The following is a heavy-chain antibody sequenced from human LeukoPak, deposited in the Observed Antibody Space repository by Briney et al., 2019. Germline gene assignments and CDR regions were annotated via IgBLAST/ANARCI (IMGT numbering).Heavy chain of an antibody. D-gene: IGHD2-21*02. CDR2: IYSGGST. CDR1: GFTFSSSA. Sequence: GGSLRLSCAASGFTFSSSAMSWVRQAPGKGLEWVSVIYSGGSTYYADSVKGRFTISRDNSKSTLYIQMNSLRPEDTAVYYCAKDRTAYAYYFESWGQGTLVTVSS. CDR3: AKDRTAYAYYFES. V-gene: IGHV3-66*02. J-gene: IGHJ4*02.